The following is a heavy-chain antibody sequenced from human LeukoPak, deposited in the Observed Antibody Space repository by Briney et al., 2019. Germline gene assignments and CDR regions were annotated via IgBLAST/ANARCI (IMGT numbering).Heavy chain of an antibody. V-gene: IGHV3-23*01. CDR2: IVGSGRTT. J-gene: IGHJ4*02. CDR1: GFTFSSYS. D-gene: IGHD3-22*01. CDR3: ARDPVVISGGFDY. Sequence: GGSLRLSCEASGFTFSSYSMSWVRQAPGKGLEWVSAIVGSGRTTFYADSVKGRFTISRDNSKNTQYLQMNSLRAEDTAVYYCARDPVVISGGFDYWGQGTLVTVSS.